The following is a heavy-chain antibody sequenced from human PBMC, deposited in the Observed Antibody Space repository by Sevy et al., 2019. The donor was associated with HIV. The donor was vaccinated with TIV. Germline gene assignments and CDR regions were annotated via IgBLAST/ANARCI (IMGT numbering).Heavy chain of an antibody. CDR1: GYTFRSFW. V-gene: IGHV5-51*01. Sequence: GESLKISCKGSGYTFRSFWIGWARQMPGKGLEWMGIIFPGNSDTRYSPSFQGQVTISVDKATSTAYLQWSSLKASDTAVYYCARGPLVTPVDRLDSWGQGTLVTVSS. CDR2: IFPGNSDT. J-gene: IGHJ5*01. CDR3: ARGPLVTPVDRLDS. D-gene: IGHD3-9*01.